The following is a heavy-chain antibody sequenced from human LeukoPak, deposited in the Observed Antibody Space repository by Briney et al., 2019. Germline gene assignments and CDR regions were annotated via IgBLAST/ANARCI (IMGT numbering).Heavy chain of an antibody. Sequence: PSETLPLTCAVYGGSFSGYYWSWIRQPPGKGLEWIGEINHSGSTNYNPSLKSRVTISVDTSKNQFSLKLSSVTAADTAVYYCARGRRYSSRYDYWGQGTLVTVSS. CDR3: ARGRRYSSRYDY. CDR2: INHSGST. J-gene: IGHJ4*02. V-gene: IGHV4-34*01. D-gene: IGHD6-13*01. CDR1: GGSFSGYY.